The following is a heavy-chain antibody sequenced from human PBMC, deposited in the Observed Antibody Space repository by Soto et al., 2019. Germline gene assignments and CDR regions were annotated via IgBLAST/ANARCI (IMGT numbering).Heavy chain of an antibody. CDR3: AKDREYYYDSSGYYSGAFDI. CDR1: GFTFSSYA. V-gene: IGHV3-23*01. D-gene: IGHD3-22*01. Sequence: AGGSLRLSCAASGFTFSSYAMSWVRQAPGKGLEWVSAISGSGGSTYYADSVKGRFTISRDNSKNTLYLQMNSLRAEDTAVYYCAKDREYYYDSSGYYSGAFDIWGQGTMVTVSS. J-gene: IGHJ3*02. CDR2: ISGSGGST.